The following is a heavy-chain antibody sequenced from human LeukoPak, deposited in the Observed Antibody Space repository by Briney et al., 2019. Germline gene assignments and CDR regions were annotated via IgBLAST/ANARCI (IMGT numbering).Heavy chain of an antibody. CDR3: AKLPVRNDWFDP. CDR2: ISGGGGSR. J-gene: IGHJ5*02. CDR1: GFTFSNYA. D-gene: IGHD1-14*01. V-gene: IGHV3-23*01. Sequence: GGSQRLSCAASGFTFSNYAMSWVRQIPGKGLEWVSAISGGGGSRYYADSVKGRFTISRDNSNNTLYLQMNSLRAEDTAVYYCAKLPVRNDWFDPWGQGTLVTVSS.